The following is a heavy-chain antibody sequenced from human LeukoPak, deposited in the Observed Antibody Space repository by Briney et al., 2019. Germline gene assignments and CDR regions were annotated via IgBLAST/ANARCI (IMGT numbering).Heavy chain of an antibody. V-gene: IGHV3-53*01. J-gene: IGHJ4*02. CDR1: GFTVSNNF. CDR2: IYNNDLA. Sequence: GGSLRLSCAASGFTVSNNFMCWVRQAPGKGLGWVSIIYNNDLAYYADSVQGRFTISRDSSKNTLYLQMDSLRAEDTAVYYCARAITNIAVGDYWGQGTLVTVSS. CDR3: ARAITNIAVGDY. D-gene: IGHD6-19*01.